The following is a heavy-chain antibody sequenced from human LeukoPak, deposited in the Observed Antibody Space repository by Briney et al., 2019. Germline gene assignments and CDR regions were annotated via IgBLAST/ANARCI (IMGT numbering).Heavy chain of an antibody. D-gene: IGHD5-24*01. V-gene: IGHV3-20*04. J-gene: IGHJ4*02. CDR1: GFNFDDYG. Sequence: PGGSLRLSCAASGFNFDDYGMSWVRQAPGKGLEWVSGINWNGGSTGYADSVKGRFTISRDKAKNSLYLQMNSLRAEDTALYYCARVGDGYNPIFFFDYWGQGTLVTVSS. CDR3: ARVGDGYNPIFFFDY. CDR2: INWNGGST.